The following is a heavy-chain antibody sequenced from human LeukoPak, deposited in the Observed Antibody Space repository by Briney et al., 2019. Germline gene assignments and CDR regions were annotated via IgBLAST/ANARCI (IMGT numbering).Heavy chain of an antibody. D-gene: IGHD3-9*01. V-gene: IGHV4-59*11. CDR2: IYNSVTT. CDR1: GGSISNHY. Sequence: SETLSLTCTVSGGSISNHYWSWIRQPPGKGLEWIGYIYNSVTTNYNPSLRSRVTISVDTSKNQFSLKLTSVTAADTAVYYCARQAAFDRSEGQFDYWGQGTLVTVSS. J-gene: IGHJ4*02. CDR3: ARQAAFDRSEGQFDY.